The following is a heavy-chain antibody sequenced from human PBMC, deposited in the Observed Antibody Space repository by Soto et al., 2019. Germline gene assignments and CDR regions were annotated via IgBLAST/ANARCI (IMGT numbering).Heavy chain of an antibody. Sequence: LSETLSLTCSVSNGSISTYFWSWIRQPPGKGPEWIGYIYYTGSTTYNPSLKSRVTMSVDTSKNLFSLSLSSVTAADTAMYYCARGWYASNWDYFYGMDVWGPGTSVTVSS. CDR1: NGSISTYF. CDR2: IYYTGST. V-gene: IGHV4-59*01. J-gene: IGHJ6*02. D-gene: IGHD6-13*01. CDR3: ARGWYASNWDYFYGMDV.